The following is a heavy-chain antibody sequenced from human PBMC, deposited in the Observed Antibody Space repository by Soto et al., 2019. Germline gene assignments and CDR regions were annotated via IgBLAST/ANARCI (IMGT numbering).Heavy chain of an antibody. J-gene: IGHJ6*02. V-gene: IGHV3-48*03. CDR2: ISSSGNMI. Sequence: GGSLRLSCAASGFTFSSYEMNWVRQAPGKGLEWVAYISSSGNMIHYADSVMGRFTISRDNAKNSLYLQMNSLRAEDTAVYYCARDQPQNYDFWSGYSPSTGFGMDVWGQGTTVTAP. CDR1: GFTFSSYE. CDR3: ARDQPQNYDFWSGYSPSTGFGMDV. D-gene: IGHD3-3*01.